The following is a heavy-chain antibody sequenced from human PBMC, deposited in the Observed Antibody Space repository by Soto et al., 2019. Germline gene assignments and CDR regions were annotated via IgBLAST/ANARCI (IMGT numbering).Heavy chain of an antibody. CDR1: GVTVSSYA. J-gene: IGHJ4*02. CDR2: ISGSGGST. D-gene: IGHD3-3*01. Sequence: CLGLSCAASGVTVSSYAMSWFRQAPGKGLERVSAISGSGGSTYYADSVKGRFTISRDNSKNTLYLQMNSLRAEDTAVYYCAKDGHYAFWSGYHDYWGQGTLVTVSS. CDR3: AKDGHYAFWSGYHDY. V-gene: IGHV3-23*01.